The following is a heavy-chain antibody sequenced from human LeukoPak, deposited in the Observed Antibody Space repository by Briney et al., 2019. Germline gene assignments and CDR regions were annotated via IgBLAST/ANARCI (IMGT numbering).Heavy chain of an antibody. CDR1: GFTFSSYA. CDR3: AKDLRPDAFDI. D-gene: IGHD5/OR15-5a*01. CDR2: ISGSGGST. J-gene: IGHJ3*02. V-gene: IGHV3-23*01. Sequence: PWGSLRLTCAAYGFTFSSYAMSWVRQPPGKGLEWVAAISGSGGSTYYADSVKGRFTISRDNSKNTLYLQMNSLSAEDTAVYYCAKDLRPDAFDIWGQGTMVTVSS.